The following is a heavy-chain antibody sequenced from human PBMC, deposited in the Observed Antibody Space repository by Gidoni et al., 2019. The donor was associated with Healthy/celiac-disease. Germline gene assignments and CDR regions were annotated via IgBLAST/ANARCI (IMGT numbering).Heavy chain of an antibody. V-gene: IGHV4-59*01. J-gene: IGHJ4*02. Sequence: QVQLQESGPGLVKPSETLSLTCTVSGGSISSYYWSWIRQPPGKGLEWIGYIYYSGSTNYNPSLKSRVTISVDTSKNQFSLKLSSVTAADTAVYYCARRRDYGDYGGWFYFDYWGQGTLVTVSS. D-gene: IGHD4-17*01. CDR1: GGSISSYY. CDR3: ARRRDYGDYGGWFYFDY. CDR2: IYYSGST.